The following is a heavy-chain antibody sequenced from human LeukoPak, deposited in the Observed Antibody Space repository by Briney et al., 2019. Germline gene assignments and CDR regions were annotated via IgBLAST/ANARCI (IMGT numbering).Heavy chain of an antibody. V-gene: IGHV4-31*03. CDR3: TRDRDSTNFWYFDL. CDR2: IYYSGST. CDR1: GGSISSGGYY. D-gene: IGHD4/OR15-4a*01. J-gene: IGHJ2*01. Sequence: PSETLSLTCTVSGGSISSGGYYWSWIRQHPGKGLEWIGYIYYSGSTYYNPSLKSRVTISVDTSKNQFSLKLSSVTAADTAVYYCTRDRDSTNFWYFDLWGRGTLVTVSS.